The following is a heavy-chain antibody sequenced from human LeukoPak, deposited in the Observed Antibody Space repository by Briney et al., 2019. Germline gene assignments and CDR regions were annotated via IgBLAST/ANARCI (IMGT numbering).Heavy chain of an antibody. CDR3: ASVYCSSTSCYDWYFDL. CDR1: GGTFSSYA. V-gene: IGHV1-69*06. D-gene: IGHD2-2*01. Sequence: SVKVSCKASGGTFSSYAISWVRQAPGQGLEWMGGIIPIFGTANYAQKFQGRVTITADKSTSTAYMELSSLRSEDTAVYYCASVYCSSTSCYDWYFDLWGRGTLVTVSS. J-gene: IGHJ2*01. CDR2: IIPIFGTA.